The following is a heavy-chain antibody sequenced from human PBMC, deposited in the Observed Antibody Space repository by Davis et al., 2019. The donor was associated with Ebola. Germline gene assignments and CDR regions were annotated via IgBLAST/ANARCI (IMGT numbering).Heavy chain of an antibody. CDR1: GGSFSGYY. CDR3: ARVVVVPAAKGRNYYYYGMDV. D-gene: IGHD2-2*01. CDR2: INHSGST. J-gene: IGHJ6*02. V-gene: IGHV4-34*01. Sequence: SETLSLTCAVYGGSFSGYYSSWIRQPPGKGLEWIGEINHSGSTNYNPSLKSRVTISVDTSKNQFPLKLSSVTAADTAVYYCARVVVVPAAKGRNYYYYGMDVWGQGTTVTVSS.